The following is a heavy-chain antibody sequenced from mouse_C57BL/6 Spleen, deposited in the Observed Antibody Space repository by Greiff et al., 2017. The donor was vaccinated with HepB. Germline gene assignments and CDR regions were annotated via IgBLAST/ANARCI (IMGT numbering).Heavy chain of an antibody. D-gene: IGHD2-12*01. CDR3: ARDGYYYAMDY. Sequence: VQLMESGGGLVQSGRSLRLSCATSGFTFSDFYMEWVRQAPGKGLEWIAASRNKANDYTTEYSASVKGRFIVSRDTSQSILYLQMNALRAEDTAIYYCARDGYYYAMDYWGQGTSVTVSS. CDR2: SRNKANDYTT. CDR1: GFTFSDFY. V-gene: IGHV7-1*01. J-gene: IGHJ4*01.